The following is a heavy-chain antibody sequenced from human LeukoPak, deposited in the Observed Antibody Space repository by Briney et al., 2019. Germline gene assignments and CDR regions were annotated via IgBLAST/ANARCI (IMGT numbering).Heavy chain of an antibody. CDR2: IYHSGST. CDR1: GYSISSGYY. D-gene: IGHD5-12*01. Sequence: SETLSLTCTVSGYSISSGYYWGWIRQPPGKGLEWIGSIYHSGSTYYNPSLKSRVTISVDTSKNQFSLKLSSVTAADTAVYYCARHQGYDDRSLDYWGQGTLVTVSS. J-gene: IGHJ4*02. CDR3: ARHQGYDDRSLDY. V-gene: IGHV4-38-2*02.